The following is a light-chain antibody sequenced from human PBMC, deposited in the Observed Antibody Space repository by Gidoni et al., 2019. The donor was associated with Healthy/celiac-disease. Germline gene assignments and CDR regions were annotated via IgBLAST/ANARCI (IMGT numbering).Light chain of an antibody. CDR1: QSMRSY. CDR3: QQSYSTPRVT. J-gene: IGKJ3*01. V-gene: IGKV1-39*01. CDR2: AAS. Sequence: IQMTQSPSSLSASVGDRVTITCRASQSMRSYLNWYQQKPGNAPKLLIYAASSLQSGVPSRFSGSGSGTDFTLTISSLQPEDFATYYCQQSYSTPRVTFXHXTKVDIK.